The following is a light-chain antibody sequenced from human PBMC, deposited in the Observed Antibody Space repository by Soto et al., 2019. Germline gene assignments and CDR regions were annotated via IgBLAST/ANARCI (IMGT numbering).Light chain of an antibody. Sequence: QSVLTQPPSVSGAPGQRVTISCTGSSSNIGTNYDVHWYQQLPGTAPKLLVYGNNRPSGVPDRFSASKSGTSASLVITGLQAEDESDYYGQSYDISLRGSWVFGGGTKLTVL. CDR2: GN. CDR3: QSYDISLRGSWV. V-gene: IGLV1-40*01. CDR1: SSNIGTNYD. J-gene: IGLJ3*02.